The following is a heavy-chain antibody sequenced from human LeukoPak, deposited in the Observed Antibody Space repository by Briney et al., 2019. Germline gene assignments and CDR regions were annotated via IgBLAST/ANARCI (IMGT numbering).Heavy chain of an antibody. CDR3: ARGSASAHGKYQQREGFLFDI. V-gene: IGHV1-69*04. J-gene: IGHJ3*02. CDR2: IIPILGIA. CDR1: GGTFSSYA. Sequence: GASVKVSCKASGGTFSSYAISWVRQAPGQGLEWMGRIIPILGIANYAQKFQGRVTITADKSTSTAYMELSSLRSEDTAVYYCARGSASAHGKYQQREGFLFDIWGQGTMVTVSS. D-gene: IGHD2-2*01.